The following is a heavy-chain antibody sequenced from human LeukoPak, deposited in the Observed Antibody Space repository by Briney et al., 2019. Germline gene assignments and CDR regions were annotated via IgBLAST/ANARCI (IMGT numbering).Heavy chain of an antibody. CDR2: ISGSGGST. J-gene: IGHJ4*02. CDR3: ARERKSSTSMDY. V-gene: IGHV3-23*01. D-gene: IGHD2-2*01. Sequence: GGSLRLSCAASGFTFSSYAMSWVRQAPGKGLEWVSAISGSGGSTYYADSVKGRFTISRDNSKNTLYLQMNSLRAEDTAVYFCARERKSSTSMDYWGQGTLVTVSS. CDR1: GFTFSSYA.